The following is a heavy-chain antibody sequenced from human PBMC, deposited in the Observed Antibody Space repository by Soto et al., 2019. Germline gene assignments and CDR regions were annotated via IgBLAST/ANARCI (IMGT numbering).Heavy chain of an antibody. D-gene: IGHD4-17*01. CDR2: IYYSGST. J-gene: IGHJ4*02. Sequence: SEPLSLTCTVSGGSISSGGYYWSWIRQHPGKGLEWIGYIYYSGSTYYNPSLKSRVTISVDTSKNQFSLKLSSVTAADTAVYYCASAPVTTLVYWGQGTLVTVSS. CDR1: GGSISSGGYY. V-gene: IGHV4-31*03. CDR3: ASAPVTTLVY.